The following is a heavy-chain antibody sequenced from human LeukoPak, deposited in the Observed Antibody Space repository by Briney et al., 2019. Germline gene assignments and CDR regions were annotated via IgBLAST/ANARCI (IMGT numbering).Heavy chain of an antibody. CDR2: IYHSGST. CDR3: ARDPSPDYSTVDYFDY. V-gene: IGHV4-38-2*02. Sequence: SETLSLTCTVSGYSISSGYYWGWIRQPPGTGLEWIGSIYHSGSTYYNPSLKSRVTISVDTSKNQFSLKLSSVTAADTAVYYCARDPSPDYSTVDYFDYWGQGTLVTVSS. J-gene: IGHJ4*02. CDR1: GYSISSGYY. D-gene: IGHD4-11*01.